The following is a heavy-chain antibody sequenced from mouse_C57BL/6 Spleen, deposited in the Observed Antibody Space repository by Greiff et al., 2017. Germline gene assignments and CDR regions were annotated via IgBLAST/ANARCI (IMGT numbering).Heavy chain of an antibody. CDR1: GYSFTDYN. V-gene: IGHV1-39*01. J-gene: IGHJ3*01. Sequence: EVKLLESGPELVKPGASVKISCKASGYSFTDYNMNWVKQSNGKSLEWIGVINPNYGTTSYNQKFKGKATLTVDQSSSTAYMQLNSLTSEDSAVYYCASSYYYGSSFFAYWGQGTLVTVSA. D-gene: IGHD1-1*01. CDR3: ASSYYYGSSFFAY. CDR2: INPNYGTT.